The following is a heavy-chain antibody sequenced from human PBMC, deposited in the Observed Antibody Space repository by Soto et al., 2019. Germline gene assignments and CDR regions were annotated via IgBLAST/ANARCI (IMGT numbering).Heavy chain of an antibody. Sequence: QLQLQESGPGLVKPSETLSLTCTVSSGSISSTIYSWDWIRQPPGKGLEWIGSIFYSGSTYYNPSLRCRLTIAVHTSKNQFSLTLTSVTAADTAVYYLARQCRGVTGHWFVPWGQGTLVTVSS. V-gene: IGHV4-39*01. CDR1: SGSISSTIYS. D-gene: IGHD2-15*01. CDR2: IFYSGST. J-gene: IGHJ5*02. CDR3: ARQCRGVTGHWFVP.